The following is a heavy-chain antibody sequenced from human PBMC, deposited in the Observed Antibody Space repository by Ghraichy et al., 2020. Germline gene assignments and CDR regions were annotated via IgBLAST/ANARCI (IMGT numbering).Heavy chain of an antibody. V-gene: IGHV3-30-3*01. CDR2: MSFDGSNT. CDR1: GFTFSSYS. J-gene: IGHJ4*02. D-gene: IGHD2-15*01. CDR3: ARELELVGGTCVFDY. Sequence: GESLNISCATSGFTFSSYSMHWVRQAPGKGLEWVAVMSFDGSNTYYADSVKGLFTISRDNSNNTLYLLMHSLRPEDTAVYYCARELELVGGTCVFDYWGRGTLVTVSS.